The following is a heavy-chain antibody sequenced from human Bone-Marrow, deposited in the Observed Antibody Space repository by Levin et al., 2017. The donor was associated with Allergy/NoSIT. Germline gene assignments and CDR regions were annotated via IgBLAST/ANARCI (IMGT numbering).Heavy chain of an antibody. CDR1: GFSFSNYW. CDR2: IKQDGSEK. J-gene: IGHJ4*02. D-gene: IGHD2-15*01. V-gene: IGHV3-7*01. Sequence: GGSLRLSCAASGFSFSNYWMNWVRQAPGKGLEWVANIKQDGSEKYYVGSVKGRFTISRDNAENSLYLHMNSLRAEDTAVYYCARDGRDCSGSNCYSYFDHWGQGTLVTVSS. CDR3: ARDGRDCSGSNCYSYFDH.